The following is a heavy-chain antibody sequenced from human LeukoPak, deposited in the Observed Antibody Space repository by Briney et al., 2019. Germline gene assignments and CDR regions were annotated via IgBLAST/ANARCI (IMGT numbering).Heavy chain of an antibody. J-gene: IGHJ4*02. V-gene: IGHV3-30*19. CDR2: ISYDGSNK. Sequence: PGRSLRLSCAASGFTFSSYGMHWVRQAPGKGLEWVAVISYDGSNKYYADSVKGRFTISRDNSKNTLYLQMNSLRAEDTAVYYCASAGDTQQLVDIDYWGQGTLVTVSS. D-gene: IGHD6-13*01. CDR3: ASAGDTQQLVDIDY. CDR1: GFTFSSYG.